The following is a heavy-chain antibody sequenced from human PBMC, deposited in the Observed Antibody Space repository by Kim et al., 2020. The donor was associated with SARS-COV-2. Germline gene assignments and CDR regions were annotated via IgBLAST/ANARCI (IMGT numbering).Heavy chain of an antibody. D-gene: IGHD1-26*01. CDR3: ARDREYFGGSSYGMDV. J-gene: IGHJ6*02. V-gene: IGHV1-69*13. CDR1: GGTFSSYA. Sequence: ASVKVSCKASGGTFSSYAISWVRQAPGQGLEWMGGIIPIFGTANYAQKFQGRVTITADESTSTAYMELSSLRSEDTAVYYCARDREYFGGSSYGMDVWGQGTTVTVSS. CDR2: IIPIFGTA.